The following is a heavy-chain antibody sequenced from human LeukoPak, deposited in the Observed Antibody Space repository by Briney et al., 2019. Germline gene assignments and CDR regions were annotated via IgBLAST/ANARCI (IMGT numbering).Heavy chain of an antibody. D-gene: IGHD3-10*01. Sequence: AGALRLSCAACGCTFNSYWMSWVDQAPGKGLEGVANIKQDGSEKYYVDSVKGRLTISRDNAKNSLYLQMNSLRAEDTAVYYCAREDYYGSSSTDYWDQGTLVTVSS. J-gene: IGHJ4*02. CDR3: AREDYYGSSSTDY. V-gene: IGHV3-7*01. CDR2: IKQDGSEK. CDR1: GCTFNSYW.